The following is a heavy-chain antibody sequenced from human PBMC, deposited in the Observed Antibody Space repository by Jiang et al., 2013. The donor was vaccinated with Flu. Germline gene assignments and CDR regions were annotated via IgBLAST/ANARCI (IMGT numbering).Heavy chain of an antibody. J-gene: IGHJ4*02. Sequence: KPTQTLTLTCTFSGFSLSTSGVGVGWIRQPPGKALEWLALIYWNDDKRYSPSLKSRLTITKDTSKNQVVLTMTNMDPVDTATYYCAHRPKQWLVNGGNFDYWGQGTLVTVSS. CDR3: AHRPKQWLVNGGNFDY. D-gene: IGHD6-19*01. CDR1: GFSLSTSGVG. V-gene: IGHV2-5*01. CDR2: IYWNDDK.